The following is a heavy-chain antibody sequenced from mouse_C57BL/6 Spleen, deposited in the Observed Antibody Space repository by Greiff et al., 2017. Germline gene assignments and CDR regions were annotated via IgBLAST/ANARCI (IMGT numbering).Heavy chain of an antibody. CDR2: ISYDGSN. D-gene: IGHD1-1*01. Sequence: EVKVEESGPGLVKPSQSLSLTCSVTGFSITSGSYWNWIRQFPGNKLEWMCYISYDGSNNYNPSLKNRISITRDTSKNQFFLKLNSVTTEDTATYYCARGYYGSSAWFAYWGQGTLVTVSA. V-gene: IGHV3-6*01. J-gene: IGHJ3*01. CDR1: GFSITSGSY. CDR3: ARGYYGSSAWFAY.